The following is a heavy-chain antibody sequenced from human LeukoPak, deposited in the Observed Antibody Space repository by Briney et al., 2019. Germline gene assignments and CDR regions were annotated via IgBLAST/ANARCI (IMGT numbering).Heavy chain of an antibody. CDR3: GPREDSTTNAYDY. V-gene: IGHV3-23*01. Sequence: GGSLRLSCAASGFTLSNYAMSWVRQAPGKGLEWVSSIHYNGDSTYYADSVKGRFTISRDNSKNTLYLQMNSLTAEDTAVYYCGPREDSTTNAYDYWGQGTLVTVSS. D-gene: IGHD2/OR15-2a*01. J-gene: IGHJ4*02. CDR2: IHYNGDST. CDR1: GFTLSNYA.